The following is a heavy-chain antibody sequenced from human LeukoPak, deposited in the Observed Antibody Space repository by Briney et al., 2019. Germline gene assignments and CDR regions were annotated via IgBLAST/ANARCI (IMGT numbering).Heavy chain of an antibody. Sequence: PGGSLRLSCAASGFIVNAYGMSWLRQAPGKGLAWVSLIYSDGVTQYADSVKGRFTISRDNSKNTLYLQMNSLRDEYTAVYFCARDRAEGKTWVEFDPWGQGTLVTVSS. CDR1: GFIVNAYG. CDR2: IYSDGVT. CDR3: ARDRAEGKTWVEFDP. J-gene: IGHJ5*02. V-gene: IGHV3-66*02.